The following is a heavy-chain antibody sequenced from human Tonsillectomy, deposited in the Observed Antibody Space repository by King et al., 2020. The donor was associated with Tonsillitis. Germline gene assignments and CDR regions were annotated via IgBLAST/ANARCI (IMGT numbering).Heavy chain of an antibody. CDR1: TFTFSSYA. V-gene: IGHV3-23*04. D-gene: IGHD5-12*01. CDR3: AKDREATITPTGSMAV. Sequence: VQLVESGGGLVQPGGSLRLSCTASTFTFSSYAMIWVRQAPGKGLEWVSGISGSGGSTFYADSVKGRFTISRDNSNNTLSVQMNSLRAEDTALYYCAKDREATITPTGSMAVWGQGTTVTVSS. CDR2: ISGSGGST. J-gene: IGHJ6*02.